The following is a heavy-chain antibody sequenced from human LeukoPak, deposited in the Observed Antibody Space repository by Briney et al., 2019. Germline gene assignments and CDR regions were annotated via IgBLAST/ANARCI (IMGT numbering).Heavy chain of an antibody. CDR2: IIPIFGTA. D-gene: IGHD2-2*01. J-gene: IGHJ3*02. CDR3: ARNLVPAALNDAFDI. Sequence: GASVKVSCKASGGTFSSYAISWVRQAPGQGLEWMGGIIPIFGTANYAQKFQGRVTITADESTSTAYMELSSLRSGDTAVYYCARNLVPAALNDAFDIWGQGTMVTVSS. V-gene: IGHV1-69*13. CDR1: GGTFSSYA.